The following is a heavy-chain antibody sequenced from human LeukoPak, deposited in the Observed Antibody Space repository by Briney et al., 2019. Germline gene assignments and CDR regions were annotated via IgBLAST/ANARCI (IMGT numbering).Heavy chain of an antibody. D-gene: IGHD3-9*01. CDR3: AREARYGAIFDH. J-gene: IGHJ5*02. CDR2: IYYSGST. CDR1: GGSFSGYY. V-gene: IGHV4-34*11. Sequence: PSETLSLTCAVYGGSFSGYYWSWIRQPPGKGLEWIGYIYYSGSTNYNPSLKIRVTMSVDTSKTQVSLELTSVTAADTALYFCAREARYGAIFDHWGQGILVTVYS.